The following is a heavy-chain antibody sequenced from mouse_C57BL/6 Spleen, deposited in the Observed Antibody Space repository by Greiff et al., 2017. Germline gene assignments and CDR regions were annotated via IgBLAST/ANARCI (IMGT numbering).Heavy chain of an antibody. V-gene: IGHV5-4*01. J-gene: IGHJ2*01. CDR2: ISDGGSYT. CDR1: GFTFSSYA. Sequence: DVKLVESGGGLVKPGGSLTLSCAASGFTFSSYAMSWVRQTPEKRLEWVATISDGGSYTYYPDNVKGRFTISRDNAKNNLYLQMSHLKSEDTAMYYCARDESGLGRCFDYWGQGTTLTVSS. D-gene: IGHD4-1*01. CDR3: ARDESGLGRCFDY.